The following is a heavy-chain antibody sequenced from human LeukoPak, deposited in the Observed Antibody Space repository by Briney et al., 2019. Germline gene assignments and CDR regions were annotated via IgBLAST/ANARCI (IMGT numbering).Heavy chain of an antibody. J-gene: IGHJ5*02. CDR2: ISRDSTYI. Sequence: GGSLRLSCVASGFTFSTYTVNWVRQAPGKGLEWVSSISRDSTYIYSADSVKGRFTVSRDDAKSSLFLQMNSLRAEDTAVYYCARERITMVRGVHTNWFDPWGQGTLVTVSS. D-gene: IGHD3-10*01. CDR1: GFTFSTYT. V-gene: IGHV3-21*06. CDR3: ARERITMVRGVHTNWFDP.